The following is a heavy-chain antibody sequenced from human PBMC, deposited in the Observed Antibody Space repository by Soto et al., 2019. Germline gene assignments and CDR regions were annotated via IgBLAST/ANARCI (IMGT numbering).Heavy chain of an antibody. Sequence: PGGSLRLSCAASGFTFSSYAMSWVRQAPGKGLEWVSAISGSGGSTYYADSVKGRFTISRDNSKNTLYLQMNSLRAEDTAVYYCAKDPQSYSSGWYNRYSDYWGQGTLVTVSS. J-gene: IGHJ4*02. V-gene: IGHV3-23*01. CDR1: GFTFSSYA. D-gene: IGHD6-19*01. CDR3: AKDPQSYSSGWYNRYSDY. CDR2: ISGSGGST.